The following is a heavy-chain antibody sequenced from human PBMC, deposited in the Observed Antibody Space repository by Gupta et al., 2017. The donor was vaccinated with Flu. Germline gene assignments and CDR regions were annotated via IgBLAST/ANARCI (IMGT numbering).Heavy chain of an antibody. CDR2: IYTSGST. CDR1: GGSISSGSYF. D-gene: IGHD3-22*01. J-gene: IGHJ4*02. CDR3: ARDPDYDSSGYSDY. V-gene: IGHV4-61*02. Sequence: QVQLQESGPGLVKPSQTLSLTCTVSGGSISSGSYFWSGIRQPAGKGLEWIGRIYTSGSTNYNPALKSRVTISVDTSKNQFSLKLSSVTAADTAVYYCARDPDYDSSGYSDYWGQGTLVTVSS.